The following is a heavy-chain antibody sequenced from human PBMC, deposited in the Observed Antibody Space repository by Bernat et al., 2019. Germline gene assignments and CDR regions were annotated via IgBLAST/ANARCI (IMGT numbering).Heavy chain of an antibody. D-gene: IGHD1-26*01. V-gene: IGHV3-30*18. Sequence: QVQLVESGGGVVQPGRSLRLSCAASGFTFSSYGMHWVRQAPGKGLEWVAVISYDGSNKYYADSVKGRFTISRDNSKNTLYLQMNSLRAEDTAVYYCAKTRELLGGGWGVDYGGQGTLVTVSS. CDR2: ISYDGSNK. J-gene: IGHJ4*02. CDR1: GFTFSSYG. CDR3: AKTRELLGGGWGVDY.